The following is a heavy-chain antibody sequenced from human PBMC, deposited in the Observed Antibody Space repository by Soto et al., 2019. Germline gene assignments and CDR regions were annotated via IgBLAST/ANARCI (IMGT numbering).Heavy chain of an antibody. CDR2: IYYSGST. Sequence: SETLSLTCTVSGGSISSYYWSWIRQPPGKGLEWIGYIYYSGSTNYNPSLKSRVTISVDTSKNQFSLKLSSVTAADTAVYYCARRALMVATHARWFDPWGQGTLVTVSS. CDR1: GGSISSYY. D-gene: IGHD5-12*01. V-gene: IGHV4-59*08. CDR3: ARRALMVATHARWFDP. J-gene: IGHJ5*02.